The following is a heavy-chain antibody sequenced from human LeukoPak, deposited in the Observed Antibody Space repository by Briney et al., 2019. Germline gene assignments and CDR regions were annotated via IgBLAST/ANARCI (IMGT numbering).Heavy chain of an antibody. J-gene: IGHJ4*02. Sequence: QPGGSLRLSCAASGFTFSSYAMSWVRQAPGRGLEWVSAISGSGGSTYYADSVKGRFTISRDNSKNTLYLQMNSLRAEDTAVYYCAKDGGAWGYSSGWTKFDYWGQGTLVTVSS. CDR1: GFTFSSYA. CDR3: AKDGGAWGYSSGWTKFDY. CDR2: ISGSGGST. V-gene: IGHV3-23*01. D-gene: IGHD6-19*01.